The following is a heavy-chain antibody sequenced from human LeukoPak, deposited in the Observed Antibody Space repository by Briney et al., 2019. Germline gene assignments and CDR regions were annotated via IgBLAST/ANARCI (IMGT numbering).Heavy chain of an antibody. V-gene: IGHV4-38-2*02. CDR1: GYFINSGYY. CDR3: ARTTTAWPPPIT. Sequence: SETLSLTCTVSGYFINSGYYWGWIRQPPGKGLEWIGSIFHSGSTSYNPSLKSRVTISVDTSKNQFSLRLSSVTAADTAVYYCARTTTAWPPPITWGQGTLVTVSS. J-gene: IGHJ5*02. CDR2: IFHSGST. D-gene: IGHD1-1*01.